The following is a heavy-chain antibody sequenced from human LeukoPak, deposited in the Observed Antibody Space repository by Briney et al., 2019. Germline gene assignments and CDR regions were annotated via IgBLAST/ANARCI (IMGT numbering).Heavy chain of an antibody. V-gene: IGHV3-74*01. CDR2: VNNDGSAT. J-gene: IGHJ3*02. Sequence: GGSLSLSCAVSGFTFSSYWMHWVRQAPGKGLEWVSRVNNDGSATTYAASVKGRFTISRDNAKNTLYLHMNSLRADDTAVYYGVRATAAFDIWGQGTMVTVSS. CDR1: GFTFSSYW. D-gene: IGHD5-18*01. CDR3: VRATAAFDI.